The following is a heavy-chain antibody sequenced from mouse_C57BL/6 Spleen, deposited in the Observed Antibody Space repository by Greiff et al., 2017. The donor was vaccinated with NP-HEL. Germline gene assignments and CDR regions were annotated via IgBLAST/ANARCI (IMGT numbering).Heavy chain of an antibody. CDR3: ARDGTTWFAY. Sequence: VESGGGLVKPGGSLKLSCAASGFTFSSYAMSWVRQTPEKRLEWVATISDGGSYTYYPDNVKGRFTISRDNAKNNLYLQMSHLKSEDTAMYYCARDGTTWFAYWGQGTLVTVSA. J-gene: IGHJ3*01. CDR2: ISDGGSYT. CDR1: GFTFSSYA. D-gene: IGHD4-1*01. V-gene: IGHV5-4*01.